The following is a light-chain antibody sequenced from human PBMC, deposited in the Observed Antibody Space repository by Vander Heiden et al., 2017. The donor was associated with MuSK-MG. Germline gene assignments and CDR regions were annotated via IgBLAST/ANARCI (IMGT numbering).Light chain of an antibody. V-gene: IGLV3-21*02. Sequence: SSVLTQPPSVSVAPGQTANITCGGNNIGGKRVHWYQQKPGQAPVLVVYDDSDRPSGIPERFSGSNSGNTATLTISRVEAGDEADYYCQVWDSSSDHVVFGGGTKLTVL. J-gene: IGLJ7*01. CDR3: QVWDSSSDHVV. CDR2: DDS. CDR1: NIGGKR.